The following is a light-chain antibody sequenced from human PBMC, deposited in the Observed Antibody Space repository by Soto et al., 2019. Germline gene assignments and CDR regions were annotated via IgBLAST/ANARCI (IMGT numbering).Light chain of an antibody. V-gene: IGKV3-20*01. Sequence: ESVLTQSPGTLSLSPGERATLSCRASQSVSSSYLAWYQQKPGQAPRRLIYGASSRATGIPDRFSGSGSGTDFTLTISRLEPEDFAVYYCQQYGGTFGQGTKVEIK. CDR2: GAS. CDR1: QSVSSSY. J-gene: IGKJ1*01. CDR3: QQYGGT.